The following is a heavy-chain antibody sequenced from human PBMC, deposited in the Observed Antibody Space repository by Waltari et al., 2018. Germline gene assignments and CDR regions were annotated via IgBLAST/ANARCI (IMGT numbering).Heavy chain of an antibody. J-gene: IGHJ6*03. CDR2: FYSGGTT. CDR3: AKDSSPFLEHRVYYYYYMDV. Sequence: EVLLLESGGGLVLPGGSLRLSCAVSGFTFGIYAMSWVGQVPGRGLEWVSVFYSGGTTYYADSVKGRFTISRDNSKNTLYLQMNSLRAEDTAVYYCAKDSSPFLEHRVYYYYYMDVWGKGTTVTVSS. V-gene: IGHV3-23*03. D-gene: IGHD3-3*01. CDR1: GFTFGIYA.